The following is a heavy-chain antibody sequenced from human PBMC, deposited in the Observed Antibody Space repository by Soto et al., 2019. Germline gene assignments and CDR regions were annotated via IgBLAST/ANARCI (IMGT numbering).Heavy chain of an antibody. J-gene: IGHJ6*02. CDR1: GGSISSYD. V-gene: IGHV4-59*01. CDR3: ARGRYGSGSYYIPNPFYYYGMDV. D-gene: IGHD3-10*01. CDR2: IYYSGST. Sequence: SETLSLTCTVSGGSISSYDWSWIRQPPGKGLEWIGYIYYSGSTNYNPSLKSRVTISVDTSKNQFSLKLSSVTAADTAVYYCARGRYGSGSYYIPNPFYYYGMDVWGQGTTVTVSS.